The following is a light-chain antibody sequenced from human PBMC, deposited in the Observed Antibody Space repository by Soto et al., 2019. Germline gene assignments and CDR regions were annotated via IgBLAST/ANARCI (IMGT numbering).Light chain of an antibody. V-gene: IGKV1-5*01. CDR1: QSISSW. CDR2: DAS. J-gene: IGKJ2*01. CDR3: QQFNSYPYA. Sequence: DIQMTQSPSALSASVGDRVTITCRASQSISSWLAWYQQKPGKAPKLLIYDASSLESGVPSRFSGGGSGTDFTLTISSLQPDDFSTYYCQQFNSYPYAFGQGTKLDIK.